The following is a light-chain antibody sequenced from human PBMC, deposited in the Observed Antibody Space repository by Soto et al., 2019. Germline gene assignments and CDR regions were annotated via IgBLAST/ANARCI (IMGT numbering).Light chain of an antibody. Sequence: EIVMTQSPATLSVSPGERATLSCRASQSVSSNLAWYQQKPGQAPRLLIYGASTRATGVPDRFSGSGSGTDFTLTISRLEPEDFGVYYCQQYVGSPGTFGLGTKLEIK. J-gene: IGKJ2*01. CDR3: QQYVGSPGT. CDR2: GAS. V-gene: IGKV3D-15*01. CDR1: QSVSSN.